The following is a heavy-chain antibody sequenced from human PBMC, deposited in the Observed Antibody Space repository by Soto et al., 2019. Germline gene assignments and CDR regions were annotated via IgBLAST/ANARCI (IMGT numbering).Heavy chain of an antibody. J-gene: IGHJ4*02. CDR3: ARGGVDYYDSSGYYFSPYYFDY. CDR1: GGSFSGYY. D-gene: IGHD3-22*01. V-gene: IGHV4-34*01. CDR2: INHSGST. Sequence: SETLSLTCAVYGGSFSGYYWTWIRQPPGTGLEWIGEINHSGSTNYNPSLKSRVTISVDTSKNQFSLKLTSVTAADTAVYYCARGGVDYYDSSGYYFSPYYFDYWGQGTRVTVSS.